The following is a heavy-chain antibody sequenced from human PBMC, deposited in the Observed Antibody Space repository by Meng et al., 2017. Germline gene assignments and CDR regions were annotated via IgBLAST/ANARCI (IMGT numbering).Heavy chain of an antibody. CDR2: IRSKAYGGTT. V-gene: IGHV3-49*03. CDR1: GFTFGDYA. Sequence: GGSLRLSCTASGFTFGDYAMSWFRQAPGKGLEWVGFIRSKAYGGTTEYAASVKGRFTISRDDSKSIAYLQMNSLKTEDTAVYYCARGISDGYSYGFFQYYFDYWGRGTLVTVSS. J-gene: IGHJ4*02. D-gene: IGHD5-18*01. CDR3: ARGISDGYSYGFFQYYFDY.